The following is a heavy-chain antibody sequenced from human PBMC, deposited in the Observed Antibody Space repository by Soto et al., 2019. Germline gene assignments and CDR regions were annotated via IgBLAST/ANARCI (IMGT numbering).Heavy chain of an antibody. V-gene: IGHV1-2*04. CDR2: INPNSGGT. CDR1: GYTFTGYY. Sequence: ASVKVSCKASGYTFTGYYMHWVRQAPGQGLEWMGWINPNSGGTNYAQKFQGWVTMTRDTSISTAYMELSRLRSEDTAVYYCASRLMIGEVITHGMDVWGQGTTVTVSS. J-gene: IGHJ6*02. D-gene: IGHD2-21*01. CDR3: ASRLMIGEVITHGMDV.